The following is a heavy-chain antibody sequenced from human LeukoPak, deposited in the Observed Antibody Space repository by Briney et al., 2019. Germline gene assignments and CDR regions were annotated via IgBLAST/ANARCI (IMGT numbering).Heavy chain of an antibody. D-gene: IGHD2-15*01. V-gene: IGHV3-23*01. CDR1: GFTFYTYA. CDR3: AKTPGDCTGGTCYSFDY. CDR2: ISGSGDNT. J-gene: IGHJ4*02. Sequence: GGSLRLSCAASGFTFYTYAMTWVRQAPGKGLEWVSSISGSGDNTYYADSVKGRFTVSRDNSKNTLYLQMNSLRAEDTAVYYCAKTPGDCTGGTCYSFDYWGQGSLVTVSS.